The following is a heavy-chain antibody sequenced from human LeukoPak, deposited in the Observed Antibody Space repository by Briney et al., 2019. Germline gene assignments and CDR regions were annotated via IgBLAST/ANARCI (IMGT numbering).Heavy chain of an antibody. CDR1: GGSISSLSYY. V-gene: IGHV4-39*01. Sequence: PSETLSLTCTVSGGSISSLSYYWAWIRQSPGKGLEWIGSIFYSGGTYDNPSLKSRVTLSVDTYKNQFSLRLNSVTAADTAVYYCARITGGNDWIPFDYWGQGTLVTVSS. CDR3: ARITGGNDWIPFDY. J-gene: IGHJ4*02. CDR2: IFYSGGT. D-gene: IGHD5-12*01.